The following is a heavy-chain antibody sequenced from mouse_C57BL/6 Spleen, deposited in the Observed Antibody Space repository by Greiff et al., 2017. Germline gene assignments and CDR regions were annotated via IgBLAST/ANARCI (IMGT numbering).Heavy chain of an antibody. D-gene: IGHD2-5*01. CDR2: IDPSDSET. J-gene: IGHJ3*01. CDR1: GYTFTSYW. V-gene: IGHV1-52*01. CDR3: ARQGDYSNYRFAY. Sequence: VQLQQPGAELVRPGSSVKLSCKASGYTFTSYWMHWVKQRPIQGLEWIGNIDPSDSETHYNQKFKDKATLTIDKSSSTAYMQLSSLTSEDSAVYYCARQGDYSNYRFAYWGQGTLVTVSA.